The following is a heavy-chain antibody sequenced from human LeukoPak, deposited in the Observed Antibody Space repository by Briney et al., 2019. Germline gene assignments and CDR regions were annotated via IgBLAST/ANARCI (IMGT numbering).Heavy chain of an antibody. D-gene: IGHD5-12*01. CDR2: ISGSGGST. CDR3: AGVVHGGYDC. Sequence: GGSLRLSCAASGFTFSSYAMSWVRQAPGKGLEWVSGISGSGGSTYYADSVKGRFTISRDNSKNTLYLQMNSLRAEDTAVYYCAGVVHGGYDCWGQGTLVTVSS. V-gene: IGHV3-23*01. CDR1: GFTFSSYA. J-gene: IGHJ4*02.